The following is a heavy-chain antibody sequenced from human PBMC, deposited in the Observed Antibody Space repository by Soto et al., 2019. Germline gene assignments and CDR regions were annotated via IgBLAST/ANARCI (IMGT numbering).Heavy chain of an antibody. CDR1: GFSLSTSGVD. V-gene: IGHV2-5*02. J-gene: IGHJ4*02. Sequence: QITLKESGPTLVKPTQTLTLTCTFSGFSLSTSGVDVGWIRLPPGKALEWLALIYWDDDKRYSPSLKSRLTITKDTSKNQVVLTMTNMDPVDTATYDCAHIVGGTPFGYWGQGTLVTVSS. CDR3: AHIVGGTPFGY. CDR2: IYWDDDK. D-gene: IGHD3-16*01.